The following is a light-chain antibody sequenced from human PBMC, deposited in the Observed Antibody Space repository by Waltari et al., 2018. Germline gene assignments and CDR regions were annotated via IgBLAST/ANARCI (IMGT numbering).Light chain of an antibody. Sequence: QLILTQSPSASASLGASVKLSCTLSSGHSNDAIAWLQRQPEKGPRYLMKVNRYGSYCKGDGIPDRFSGSSSGADRYLTISRLQSEDEADYYCETGGFGIWRFGGGTKLTVL. J-gene: IGLJ2*01. CDR2: VNRYGSY. V-gene: IGLV4-69*01. CDR1: SGHSNDA. CDR3: ETGGFGIWR.